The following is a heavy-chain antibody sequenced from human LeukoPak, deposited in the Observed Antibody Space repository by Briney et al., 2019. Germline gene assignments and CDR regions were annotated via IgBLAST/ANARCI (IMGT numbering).Heavy chain of an antibody. CDR2: IKTDGSTT. CDR1: GFIFSNYW. Sequence: GGSLRLSCAGSGFIFSNYWMHWVRRAPGKGLVWASHIKTDGSTTYYADSVKGRFTVSRDNSKNTLYLQMNSLRAEDTAVYYCAKADSSGWYDWFDPWGQGTLVTVSS. V-gene: IGHV3-74*01. J-gene: IGHJ5*02. CDR3: AKADSSGWYDWFDP. D-gene: IGHD6-13*01.